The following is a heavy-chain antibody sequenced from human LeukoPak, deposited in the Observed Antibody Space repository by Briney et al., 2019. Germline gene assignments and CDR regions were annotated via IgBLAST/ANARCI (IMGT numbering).Heavy chain of an antibody. J-gene: IGHJ4*02. CDR2: ISSSSSYT. Sequence: GGSLRLSCAASGFTFNSYSMNWVRQAPGKGLEWVSSISSSSSYTYYADSVKGRFTISRDNAKNSLYLQMNSLRAEDTAVYYCARDRDGYKYYFDYWGQGTLVTVSS. D-gene: IGHD5-24*01. CDR3: ARDRDGYKYYFDY. CDR1: GFTFNSYS. V-gene: IGHV3-21*01.